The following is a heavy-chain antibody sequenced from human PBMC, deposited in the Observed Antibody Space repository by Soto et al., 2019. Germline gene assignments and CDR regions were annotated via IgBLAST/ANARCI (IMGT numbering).Heavy chain of an antibody. V-gene: IGHV3-48*03. CDR1: GFTFSSYE. J-gene: IGHJ5*02. CDR3: ARLGIVVVPAAIHWFDP. Sequence: EVQLVESGGGLVQPGGSLRLSCAASGFTFSSYEMNWVRQAPGKGLEWVSYISSSGSTIYYADSVKGRFTISRDNAKNSLYLQMNSVRAEDTAVYYCARLGIVVVPAAIHWFDPWGQGTLVTVSS. D-gene: IGHD2-2*01. CDR2: ISSSGSTI.